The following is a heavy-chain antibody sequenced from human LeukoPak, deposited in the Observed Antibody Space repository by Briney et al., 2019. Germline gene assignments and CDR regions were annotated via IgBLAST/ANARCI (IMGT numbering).Heavy chain of an antibody. CDR1: GFTFSNAW. CDR2: IKTKADGGTI. D-gene: IGHD5-12*01. CDR3: TTLKRGFTGYATD. Sequence: GGSLRLSCEVSGFTFSNAWMGWVRQAPGKGLEWVGRIKTKADGGTIDYAAPVKGRFTILRDDSKSTLYLQMNSLKTEDTGVYYCTTLKRGFTGYATDWGQGTLVTVSS. J-gene: IGHJ4*02. V-gene: IGHV3-15*01.